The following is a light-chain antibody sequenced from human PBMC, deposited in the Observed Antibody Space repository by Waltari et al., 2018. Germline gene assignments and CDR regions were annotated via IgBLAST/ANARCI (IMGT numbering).Light chain of an antibody. CDR3: QQYNNWPPFT. Sequence: EIVMTQSPATLSVSPGERATLPCRASQSVSSNLAWYQQKPGQAPRLLIYGASTRATGIPAMFSGSGSGTEFTLTISSLQSEDFAVYYCQQYNNWPPFTFGPGTKVDIK. CDR1: QSVSSN. CDR2: GAS. V-gene: IGKV3-15*01. J-gene: IGKJ3*01.